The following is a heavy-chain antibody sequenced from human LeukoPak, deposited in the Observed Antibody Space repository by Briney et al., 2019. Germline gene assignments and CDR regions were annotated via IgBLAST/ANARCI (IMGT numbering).Heavy chain of an antibody. CDR2: INPSGGST. CDR3: ARDASPRTFDY. V-gene: IGHV1-46*01. CDR1: GYTFTSYY. J-gene: IGHJ4*02. Sequence: ASVKVSCKASGYTFTSYYMHWVRRAPGQGLEWMGIINPSGGSTSYAQKFQGRVTMTRDTSTSTVYMELSSLRSEDTAVYYCARDASPRTFDYWGQGTLVTVSS. D-gene: IGHD1-14*01.